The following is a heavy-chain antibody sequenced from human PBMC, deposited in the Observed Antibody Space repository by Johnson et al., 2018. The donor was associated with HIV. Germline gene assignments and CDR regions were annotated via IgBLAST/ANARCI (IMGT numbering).Heavy chain of an antibody. Sequence: QVQLVESGGGVVQPGRSLRLSCAASGFTFSSYGMHWVRQAPGKGLEWVAVIWYDGSNKYYADSVQGRFTIFRDNAKNSLYLQMNSLRAEDTAVYYCARDLIVVVVAATQWGDAFDIWGQGTMVTVSS. CDR1: GFTFSSYG. CDR3: ARDLIVVVVAATQWGDAFDI. D-gene: IGHD2-15*01. V-gene: IGHV3-33*01. CDR2: IWYDGSNK. J-gene: IGHJ3*02.